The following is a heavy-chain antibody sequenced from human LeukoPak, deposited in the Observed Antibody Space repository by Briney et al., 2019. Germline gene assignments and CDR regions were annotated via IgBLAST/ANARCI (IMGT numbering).Heavy chain of an antibody. CDR1: GFTFSNYN. V-gene: IGHV3-48*01. Sequence: PGGSLRLSCAASGFTFSNYNMNWVRQAPGKGLEWVSSISSSSSTIYYTDSVKGRFTISRDNAKNSLYLQMNGLRAEDTAVYYCARDCSSTTCYVDYYYYTDVWGKGTTVTVSS. J-gene: IGHJ6*03. CDR3: ARDCSSTTCYVDYYYYTDV. D-gene: IGHD2-2*01. CDR2: ISSSSSTI.